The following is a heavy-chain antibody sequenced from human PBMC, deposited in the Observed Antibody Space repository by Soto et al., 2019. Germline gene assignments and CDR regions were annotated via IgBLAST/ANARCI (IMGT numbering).Heavy chain of an antibody. CDR3: ARDVGGNDY. CDR1: GYTFTSYA. D-gene: IGHD2-15*01. CDR2: INAGNGNR. Sequence: QVQLVQSGAEVKKPGASVKVSCKASGYTFTSYAMHWVRQAPGQRLEWMGWINAGNGNRKYSQKFQGRVTITRDTSESTAYVELSSLRSEDTAVYYCARDVGGNDYWGQGTLVTVSS. J-gene: IGHJ4*02. V-gene: IGHV1-3*01.